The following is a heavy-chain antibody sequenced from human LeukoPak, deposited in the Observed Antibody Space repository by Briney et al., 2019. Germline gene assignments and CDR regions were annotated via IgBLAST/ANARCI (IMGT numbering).Heavy chain of an antibody. CDR3: ARGRITMVRGGHTRSHLKRAPFDY. CDR1: GGSFSGYY. D-gene: IGHD3-10*01. J-gene: IGHJ4*02. V-gene: IGHV4-34*01. Sequence: SETLSLTCSVDGGSFSGYYWIWIAHPPGMGLEWIVEINHSIGTNYNPSIKSRVTISVDTCKNQFSLKLSSVTAADTAVYYCARGRITMVRGGHTRSHLKRAPFDYWGQGTLVTVSS. CDR2: INHSIGT.